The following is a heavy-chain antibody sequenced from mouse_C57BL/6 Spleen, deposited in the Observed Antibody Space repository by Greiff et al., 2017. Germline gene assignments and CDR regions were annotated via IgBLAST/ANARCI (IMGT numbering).Heavy chain of an antibody. D-gene: IGHD2-4*01. V-gene: IGHV1-55*01. J-gene: IGHJ3*01. CDR3: ARTGDYDPAWFAY. CDR2: IYPGSGST. CDR1: GYTFTSYW. Sequence: QVQLKQPGAELVKPGASVKMSCKASGYTFTSYWITWVKQRPGQGLEWIGDIYPGSGSTNYNEKFKSKATLTVETSSSTAYMQLSRLTSEDSAVYYCARTGDYDPAWFAYWGQGTLVTVSA.